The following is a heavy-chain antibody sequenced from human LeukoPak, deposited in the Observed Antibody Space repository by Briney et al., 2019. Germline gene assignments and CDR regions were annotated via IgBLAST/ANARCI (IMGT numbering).Heavy chain of an antibody. CDR1: GVTFSKYW. V-gene: IGHV3-74*01. CDR2: INTDGTVT. CDR3: ATKQWLAPPPDS. J-gene: IGHJ4*02. Sequence: GGSLRLSCAASGVTFSKYWMLWVRQAPGKGLESVSRINTDGTVTTYADSVKGRFTVSRDNADNTMFLQMNSVRDENTAVYYCATKQWLAPPPDSWGQGTPVTVSS. D-gene: IGHD6-19*01.